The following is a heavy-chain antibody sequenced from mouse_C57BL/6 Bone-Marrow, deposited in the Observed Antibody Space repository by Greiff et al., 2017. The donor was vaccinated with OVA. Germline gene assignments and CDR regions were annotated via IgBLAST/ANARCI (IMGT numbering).Heavy chain of an antibody. D-gene: IGHD2-5*01. CDR1: GFNIKDDY. J-gene: IGHJ2*01. Sequence: EVKLQESGAELVRPGVSVKLSCTASGFNIKDDYMHWVKQRPEQGLEWIGWIDPENGDTEYASKFQGKATITADTSSNTAYLQLSSLTSEDTAVYYCTTSYYSNYDYWGQGTTLTVSS. V-gene: IGHV14-4*01. CDR2: IDPENGDT. CDR3: TTSYYSNYDY.